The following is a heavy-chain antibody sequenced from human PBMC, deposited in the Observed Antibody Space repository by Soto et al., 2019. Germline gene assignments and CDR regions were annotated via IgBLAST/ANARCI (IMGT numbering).Heavy chain of an antibody. CDR3: ARDGDYYDSSGYYWRYFDY. CDR1: GGSISSGDYY. D-gene: IGHD3-22*01. CDR2: IYYSGST. Sequence: PSETLSLTCTVSGGSISSGDYYWSWIRQPPGKGLEWIGYIYYSGSTYYNPSLKSRVTISVDTSKNQFSLKLSSVTAADTAVYYCARDGDYYDSSGYYWRYFDYWGQGILVPVS. V-gene: IGHV4-30-4*01. J-gene: IGHJ4*02.